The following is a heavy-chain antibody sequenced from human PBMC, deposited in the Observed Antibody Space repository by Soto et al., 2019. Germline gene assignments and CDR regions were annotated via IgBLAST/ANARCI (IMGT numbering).Heavy chain of an antibody. CDR2: IWWDGSKK. CDR3: ARDYYGSGSQYNPLDF. J-gene: IGHJ4*02. D-gene: IGHD3-10*01. CDR1: GVNLITYG. Sequence: PGGSLRLSCATSGVNLITYGMHWVRQAPGKGLEWVTVIWWDGSKKYYADSVKGRFTVSRDNSKNTLWLQMNSLSVEDTAVYYCARDYYGSGSQYNPLDFWGQGTLVTVSS. V-gene: IGHV3-33*01.